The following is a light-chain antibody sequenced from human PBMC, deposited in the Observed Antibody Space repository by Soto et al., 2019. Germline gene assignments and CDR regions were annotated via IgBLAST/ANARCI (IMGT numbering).Light chain of an antibody. CDR1: QDISNN. V-gene: IGKV1-33*01. Sequence: DIEMTQSPSSLSASVGDRVTITCQASQDISNNLNWYQQKPGKAPQVLIYDASNLETGGPSRFSGSGSGTDFTFTISSLQPEDIGPYYCQQYENVPLTFGGRTKVEIK. CDR3: QQYENVPLT. J-gene: IGKJ4*01. CDR2: DAS.